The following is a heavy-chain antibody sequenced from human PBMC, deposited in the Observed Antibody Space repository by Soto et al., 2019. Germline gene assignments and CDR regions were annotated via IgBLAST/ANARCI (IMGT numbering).Heavy chain of an antibody. V-gene: IGHV3-48*01. D-gene: IGHD2-2*01. J-gene: IGHJ5*01. CDR3: VRDCPGSSTTCYGNEWFDS. CDR2: ISSSRSTI. CDR1: GFTFSSYS. Sequence: GGSLRLSCAASGFTFSSYSMNWVRQAPGKGLEWVSYISSSRSTIYYADSVKGRFTISRDNAKNSLYLQRNSLRAEDTAVYYCVRDCPGSSTTCYGNEWFDSWGQGTLVTVSS.